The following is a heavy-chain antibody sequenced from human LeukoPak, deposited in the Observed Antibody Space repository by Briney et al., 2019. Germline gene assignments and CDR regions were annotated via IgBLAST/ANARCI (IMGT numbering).Heavy chain of an antibody. J-gene: IGHJ5*02. CDR1: GGSISSGSYY. D-gene: IGHD3-10*01. CDR2: IYTSGST. CDR3: ASQRITMVRGVISHYWFDP. V-gene: IGHV4-61*02. Sequence: PSETLSLTCTVSGGSISSGSYYWSWIRQPAGKGLEWIGRIYTSGSTNYNPSLKSRVTISVDTSKNQVSLKLSSVTAADTAVYYCASQRITMVRGVISHYWFDPWGQGTLVTVSS.